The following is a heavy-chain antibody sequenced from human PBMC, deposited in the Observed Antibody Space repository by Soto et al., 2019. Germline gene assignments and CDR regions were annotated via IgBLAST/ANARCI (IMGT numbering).Heavy chain of an antibody. V-gene: IGHV3-23*01. J-gene: IGHJ5*02. CDR2: ISGSGSNT. CDR1: GFGFTFSTSA. Sequence: GGSLRLSCAASGFGFTFSTSAMSWVRQAPGKGLEWVSVISGSGSNTDYADSVKGRFTISRDNSKNTLYLQMNSLRVDDTAVYYCAKGPTARTTRWFDPWGQGTLVTVSS. CDR3: AKGPTARTTRWFDP. D-gene: IGHD4-17*01.